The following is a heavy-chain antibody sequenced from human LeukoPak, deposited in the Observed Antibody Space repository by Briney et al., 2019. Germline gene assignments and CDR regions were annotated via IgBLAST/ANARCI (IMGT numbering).Heavy chain of an antibody. CDR1: GGSISSYY. J-gene: IGHJ4*02. V-gene: IGHV4-59*01. CDR2: IYYSGST. D-gene: IGHD3-9*01. Sequence: PSETLSLTCTVSGGSISSYYWSWIRQPPGKGLGWIGYIYYSGSTNYNPSLKSRVTISVDTSKNQFSLKLSSVTAADTAVYYCARGGYFDWFPWDWGQGTLVTVSS. CDR3: ARGGYFDWFPWD.